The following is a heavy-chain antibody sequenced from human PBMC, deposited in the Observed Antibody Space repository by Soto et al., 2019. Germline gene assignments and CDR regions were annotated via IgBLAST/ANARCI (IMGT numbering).Heavy chain of an antibody. CDR2: ISTNGRSK. Sequence: ETLRLSCAGSGFAFSTYMMNWVRHAPGKGLEWIADISTNGRSKSYAASVRGRFTISRDNTKNSMYLQMNSLRDDDTAVYYCVRDRDLRDYYGMDVWGQGTTVTVSS. CDR3: VRDRDLRDYYGMDV. V-gene: IGHV3-48*02. CDR1: GFAFSTYM. D-gene: IGHD3-10*01. J-gene: IGHJ6*02.